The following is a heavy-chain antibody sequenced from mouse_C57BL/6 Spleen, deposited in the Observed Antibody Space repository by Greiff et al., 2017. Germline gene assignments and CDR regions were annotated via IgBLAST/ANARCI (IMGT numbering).Heavy chain of an antibody. J-gene: IGHJ1*03. V-gene: IGHV2-6-1*01. CDR3: ARHSKGWYFDV. D-gene: IGHD2-5*01. Sequence: VKLQESGPGLVAPSPSLSITCTVSGYSLTSYGVHWVRQPPGQGLEWLVVIWRDGGTTYNSALKSRLSISKDNSKSQVFLKMNSLQTDDTAMYYCARHSKGWYFDVWGTGTTVTVSS. CDR2: IWRDGGT. CDR1: GYSLTSYG.